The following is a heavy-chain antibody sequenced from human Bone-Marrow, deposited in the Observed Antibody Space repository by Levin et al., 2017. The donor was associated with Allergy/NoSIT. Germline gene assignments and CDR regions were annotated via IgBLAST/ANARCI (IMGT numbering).Heavy chain of an antibody. D-gene: IGHD3-16*01. CDR3: ASWAMFYYDGSDFDYFYYGMDV. Sequence: GESLKISCAASGLSFSNYDMNWVRQAPGKGLEWVSSISGGSSRIYYADSVKGRFTVSRDNAKNSLYLQMNSLRVEDTAVYYCASWAMFYYDGSDFDYFYYGMDVWGQGTTVTVSS. CDR1: GLSFSNYD. CDR2: ISGGSSRI. J-gene: IGHJ6*02. V-gene: IGHV3-21*06.